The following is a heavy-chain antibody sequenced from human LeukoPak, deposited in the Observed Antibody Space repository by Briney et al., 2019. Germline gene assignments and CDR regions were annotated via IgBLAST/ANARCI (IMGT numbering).Heavy chain of an antibody. J-gene: IGHJ3*02. CDR1: GFTFSSYS. D-gene: IGHD6-19*01. CDR3: ASQGGWTGDAFDI. Sequence: GGSLRLSRAHSGFTFSSYSMNWLRQAPGKGLEWVSYISSSSSTIYYADSVKGRFTISRDNAKNSLYLQMNSRRDEDTAVYYCASQGGWTGDAFDIWGQGTMVTVSS. V-gene: IGHV3-48*02. CDR2: ISSSSSTI.